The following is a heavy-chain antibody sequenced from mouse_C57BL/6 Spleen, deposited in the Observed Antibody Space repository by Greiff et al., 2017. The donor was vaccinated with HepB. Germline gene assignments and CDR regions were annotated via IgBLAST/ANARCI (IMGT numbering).Heavy chain of an antibody. CDR3: ARRYYGSPGYYAMDY. J-gene: IGHJ4*01. V-gene: IGHV1-47*01. D-gene: IGHD1-1*01. CDR2: FHPYNDDT. Sequence: QVQLKQSGAELVKPGASVKMSCKASGYTFTTYPIEWMKQNHGKSLEWIGNFHPYNDDTKYNEKFKGKATLTVEKSSSTVYLELSRLTSDDSAVYYCARRYYGSPGYYAMDYWGQGTSVTVSS. CDR1: GYTFTTYP.